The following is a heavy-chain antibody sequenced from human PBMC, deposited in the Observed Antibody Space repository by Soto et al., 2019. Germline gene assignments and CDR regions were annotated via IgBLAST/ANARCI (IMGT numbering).Heavy chain of an antibody. CDR2: IYPGDSDT. Sequence: GESLKISCKGSGYSFTSYWIGWVRQMPGKGLEWMGIIYPGDSDTRYSPSFQGQVTISADKSISTAYLQWSSLKASDTAMYYCATQLVHDHDAFDIWGQGTMVTVSS. J-gene: IGHJ3*02. CDR1: GYSFTSYW. V-gene: IGHV5-51*01. D-gene: IGHD6-6*01. CDR3: ATQLVHDHDAFDI.